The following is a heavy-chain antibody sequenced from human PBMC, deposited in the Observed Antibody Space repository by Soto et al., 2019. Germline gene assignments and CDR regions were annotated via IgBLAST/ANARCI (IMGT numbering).Heavy chain of an antibody. V-gene: IGHV3-33*01. CDR2: IWYDGSNK. J-gene: IGHJ4*02. Sequence: QVQLVESGGGVVQPGRSLRLSCAASGFTFSSYGMHWVRQAPGKGLEWVAVIWYDGSNKYYADSVKGRFTISRDNSKNMLYLQMNSLRAEHTAVYYCARDERSGDYVEGGSFDYWGQGTLVTVSS. D-gene: IGHD4-17*01. CDR3: ARDERSGDYVEGGSFDY. CDR1: GFTFSSYG.